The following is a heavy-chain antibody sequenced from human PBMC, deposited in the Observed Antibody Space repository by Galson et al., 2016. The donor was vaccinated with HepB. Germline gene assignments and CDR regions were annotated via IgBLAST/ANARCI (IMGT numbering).Heavy chain of an antibody. CDR3: ARFDFYGMDV. J-gene: IGHJ6*02. CDR2: ISSSSSTI. Sequence: SLRLSCAASGFTFSSYSMHWVRQAPGKGLGWVSYISSSSSTIYHAHSVKGRFTISRDNAKNSLYLQMTSLRAEDTAVYYCARFDFYGMDVWGQGTTVTVFS. CDR1: GFTFSSYS. V-gene: IGHV3-48*01.